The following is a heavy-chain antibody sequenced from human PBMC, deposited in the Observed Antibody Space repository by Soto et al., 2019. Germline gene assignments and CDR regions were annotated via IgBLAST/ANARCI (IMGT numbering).Heavy chain of an antibody. Sequence: QVQLQESGPGLVKPSGILSLTCAVSGGSISSSHWWSWVRQPPGKGLEWIGEIYNSGSTKYNPSLKSRLTISLDKSENQFSLTLTSVTAADTAVYYCARGPDLGWDWGQGTLVTVSS. D-gene: IGHD2-21*01. CDR1: GGSISSSHW. V-gene: IGHV4-4*02. J-gene: IGHJ4*02. CDR2: IYNSGST. CDR3: ARGPDLGWD.